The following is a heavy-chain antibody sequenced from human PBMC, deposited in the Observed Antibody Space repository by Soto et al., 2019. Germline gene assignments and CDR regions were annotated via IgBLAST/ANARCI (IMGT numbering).Heavy chain of an antibody. D-gene: IGHD2-15*01. V-gene: IGHV3-30*14. CDR2: TSYNASDQ. CDR3: AGDKGYVSDY. Sequence: GGSLRLSCATSGFSFSSVAMHWVRQAPGRGLEWLALTSYNASDQYNAKSVKGRFTISRDNAKKTLYLHMNSLRAEDTAVYYCAGDKGYVSDYWGQGTLVTVSS. J-gene: IGHJ4*02. CDR1: GFSFSSVA.